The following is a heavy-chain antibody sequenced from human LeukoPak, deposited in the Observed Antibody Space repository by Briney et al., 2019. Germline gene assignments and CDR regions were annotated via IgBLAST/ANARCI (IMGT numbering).Heavy chain of an antibody. V-gene: IGHV4-30-4*01. D-gene: IGHD3-22*01. J-gene: IGHJ5*02. CDR2: IYYSGST. CDR3: ARVLPILYYYDSSGARWFDP. CDR1: GGSISSGDYY. Sequence: SQTLSLTCAVSGGSISSGDYYWSWIRQPPGKGLEWIGYIYYSGSTYYNPSLKSRVTISVDTSKNQFSLKLSSVTAADTAVYYCARVLPILYYYDSSGARWFDPWGQGTLVTVSS.